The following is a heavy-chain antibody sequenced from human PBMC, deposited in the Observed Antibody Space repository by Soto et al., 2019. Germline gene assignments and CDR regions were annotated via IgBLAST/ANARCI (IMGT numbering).Heavy chain of an antibody. CDR2: ISGSGGST. Sequence: EVQLLESGGGLVQPGGSLRLSCAASGFTFSSYAMSWVRQAPGTGLEWVSAISGSGGSTYYADSVKGRFTISRDNSKNTMYLQMSSLRDEDTAVYYCAPTTKSGMVRGVMFDYWGQGNLVTVSA. D-gene: IGHD3-10*01. CDR3: APTTKSGMVRGVMFDY. J-gene: IGHJ4*03. CDR1: GFTFSSYA. V-gene: IGHV3-23*01.